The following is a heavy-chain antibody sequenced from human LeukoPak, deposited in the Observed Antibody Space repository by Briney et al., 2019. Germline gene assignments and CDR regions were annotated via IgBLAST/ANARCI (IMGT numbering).Heavy chain of an antibody. CDR1: GGSISSSSYY. J-gene: IGHJ6*02. D-gene: IGHD2-8*01. V-gene: IGHV4-61*05. CDR3: ARAHARNYYGMDV. Sequence: PSETLSLTCTVSGGSISSSSYYWGWIRQPPGKGLEWIGYIYYSGSTNYNPSLKSRVTISVDTSKNQFSLKLSSVTAADTAVYYCARAHARNYYGMDVWGQGTTVTVSS. CDR2: IYYSGST.